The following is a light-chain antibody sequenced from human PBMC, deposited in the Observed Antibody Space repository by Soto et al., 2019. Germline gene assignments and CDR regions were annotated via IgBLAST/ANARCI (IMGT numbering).Light chain of an antibody. CDR3: QKYNSATQT. CDR1: QGIAND. V-gene: IGKV1-27*01. J-gene: IGKJ1*01. Sequence: DIQMTQSPSSLSASVGDRVTITWRASQGIANDLAWFQQKPGQVPKLLIYAASTLKSGVPSRLRGSGSGTDLTITISSLKNEDVATYYCQKYNSATQTFGPGTKVDI. CDR2: AAS.